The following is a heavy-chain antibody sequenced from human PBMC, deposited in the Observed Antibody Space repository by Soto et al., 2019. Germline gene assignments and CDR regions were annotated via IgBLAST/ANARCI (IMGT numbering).Heavy chain of an antibody. CDR2: ISSNGRNT. CDR1: GFAFSSYW. J-gene: IGHJ5*02. V-gene: IGHV3-74*01. CDR3: VKASTVTGVGGYR. D-gene: IGHD6-19*01. Sequence: PGGSLRLSCAASGFAFSSYWMQWVRQAPGKGPVWVSRISSNGRNTTYADFVKGRFTISRDNAANTLHLQMSSLTDADTAVYYCVKASTVTGVGGYRWGQGTLVTVSS.